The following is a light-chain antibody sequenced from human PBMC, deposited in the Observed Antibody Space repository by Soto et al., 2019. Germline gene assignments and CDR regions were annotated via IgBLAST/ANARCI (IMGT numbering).Light chain of an antibody. CDR3: SSYAGNYVYV. CDR1: TSNIGAPYD. J-gene: IGLJ1*01. Sequence: QSALTQPPSVSGAPGQRVSISCTGSTSNIGAPYDVHWYQHLPGAAPKLLIYGDNNRPSGVPDRFSGSKSGTSASLAISGLQTEDEADYYCSSYAGNYVYVFGSGTKVTVL. V-gene: IGLV1-40*01. CDR2: GDN.